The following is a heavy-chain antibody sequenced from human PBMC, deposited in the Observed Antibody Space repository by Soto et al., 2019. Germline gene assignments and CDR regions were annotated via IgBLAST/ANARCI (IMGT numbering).Heavy chain of an antibody. CDR3: ARSVAVAGTHFTWYFDY. J-gene: IGHJ4*02. D-gene: IGHD6-19*01. CDR2: IANSGRT. Sequence: SETLSLTCTVSGGSISSHYWSWIRQPPGKGLEWQGYIANSGRTRYNLSFKSRVTISIDTSKNQLSLNLCSVTAADTAIYFCARSVAVAGTHFTWYFDYWGQGTLVTVSS. V-gene: IGHV4-59*11. CDR1: GGSISSHY.